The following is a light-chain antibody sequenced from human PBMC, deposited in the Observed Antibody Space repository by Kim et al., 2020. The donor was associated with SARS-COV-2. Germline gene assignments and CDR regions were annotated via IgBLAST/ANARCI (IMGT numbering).Light chain of an antibody. V-gene: IGKV3-20*01. CDR3: QQYVSSPRT. J-gene: IGKJ1*01. Sequence: SLGERATLSCRASPSVSSSYLAWYQQKPGQPPRLLIYAASSRAAGIPDRFSGSGSGTDFTLTISRLEPEDFAVYYCQQYVSSPRTFGQGTKVDIK. CDR1: PSVSSSY. CDR2: AAS.